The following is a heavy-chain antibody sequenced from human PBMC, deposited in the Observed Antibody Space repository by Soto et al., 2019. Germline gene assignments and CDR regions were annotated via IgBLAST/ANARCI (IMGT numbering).Heavy chain of an antibody. Sequence: EVQLLESGGGLVQPGGSLRLSCAASGFILSNYAMSWVRQAPGKGLEWVSTIRGGSGNTYYADSAKGRFTISRDNSKNTLYLQVDSLRVEDTAVYYCAKGGTGTIDWFDPWGQGTLVTVSS. V-gene: IGHV3-23*01. CDR2: IRGGSGNT. CDR1: GFILSNYA. CDR3: AKGGTGTIDWFDP. J-gene: IGHJ5*02. D-gene: IGHD1-7*01.